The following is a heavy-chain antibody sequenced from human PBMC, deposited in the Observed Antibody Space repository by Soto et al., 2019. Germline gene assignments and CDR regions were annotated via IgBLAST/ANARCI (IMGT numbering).Heavy chain of an antibody. CDR3: ARDNSDSSGYYFDY. V-gene: IGHV1-18*01. J-gene: IGHJ4*02. Sequence: ASVKVSCKASGYTFTSYGISWVRQAPGQGLEWMGWISAYNGNTNYAQKLQGRVTMTTDTSTSTAYMELRSLRSYDTAVYYCARDNSDSSGYYFDYWGQGTLVTVSS. D-gene: IGHD3-22*01. CDR2: ISAYNGNT. CDR1: GYTFTSYG.